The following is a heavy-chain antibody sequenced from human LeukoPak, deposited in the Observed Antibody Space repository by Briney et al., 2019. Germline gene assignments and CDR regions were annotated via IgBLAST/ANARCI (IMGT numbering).Heavy chain of an antibody. CDR1: GFTFSSYS. D-gene: IGHD3-10*01. CDR2: ISSSGTNI. J-gene: IGHJ5*02. V-gene: IGHV3-48*04. CDR3: ARNSGSHP. Sequence: GGSLRLSCAASGFTFSSYSLNWVRQAPGKGLEWISYISSSGTNIDYADSVKGRFTISRDNGKNSLYLQMNSLRAEDTAVYYCARNSGSHPWGQGTLVTVSS.